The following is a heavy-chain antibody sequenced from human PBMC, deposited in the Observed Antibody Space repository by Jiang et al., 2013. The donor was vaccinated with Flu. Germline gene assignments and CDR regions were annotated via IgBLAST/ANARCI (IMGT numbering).Heavy chain of an antibody. J-gene: IGHJ6*02. V-gene: IGHV1-3*01. CDR2: INAGNNNR. D-gene: IGHD2-15*01. CDR1: GYTFTTYA. Sequence: SGAEVKKPGASVKVSCKASGYTFTTYAIHWVRQAPGQRLEWMGWINAGNNNRKYSQKLQGRVTITRDTSANTAYMELSSLRSEDTAVYYCARVWCRGGLRYCSGGLYYGMDVWGQGTTVTVSS. CDR3: ARVWCRGGLRYCSGGLYYGMDV.